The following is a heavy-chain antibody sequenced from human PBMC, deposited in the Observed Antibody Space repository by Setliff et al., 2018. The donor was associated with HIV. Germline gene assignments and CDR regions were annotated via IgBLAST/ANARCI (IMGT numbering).Heavy chain of an antibody. D-gene: IGHD3-9*01. Sequence: ASVKVSCKASGYKFTGHHIQWMRQAPGQGLEWMGRINPNMGDTQYAQKFQGRIIMTRDTSINTVCMELSSLTSDDTALYYCARQDIPTGYYLFDYWGQGTQVTVS. J-gene: IGHJ4*02. V-gene: IGHV1-2*06. CDR1: GYKFTGHH. CDR2: INPNMGDT. CDR3: ARQDIPTGYYLFDY.